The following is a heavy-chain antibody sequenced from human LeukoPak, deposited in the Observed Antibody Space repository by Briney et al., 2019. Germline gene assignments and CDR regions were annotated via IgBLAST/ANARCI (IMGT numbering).Heavy chain of an antibody. J-gene: IGHJ4*02. D-gene: IGHD6-13*01. CDR3: ASSPSSSWIFDY. CDR1: GGSISSYY. V-gene: IGHV4-59*01. CDR2: IYYSGST. Sequence: SETLSLTCTVSGGSISSYYWSWIRQPPGKGLEWIGYIYYSGSTNYNPSLKSRVTISVDTSKNQFSLKLSSVTAADTAVYYCASSPSSSWIFDYWGQGTLVTVSS.